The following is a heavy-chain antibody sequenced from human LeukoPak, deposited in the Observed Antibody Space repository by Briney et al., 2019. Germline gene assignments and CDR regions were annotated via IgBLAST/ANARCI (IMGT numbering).Heavy chain of an antibody. D-gene: IGHD6-19*01. CDR1: GFTFSSYA. V-gene: IGHV3-30-3*02. CDR3: AKSYSSEENSYYYMDV. CDR2: ISYDGSNK. Sequence: LAGGSLRLSCAASGFTFSSYAMHWVRQAPGKGLEWVAVISYDGSNKYYADSVKGRFTISRDNSKSTLYLEMNSLRAEDTAVYYCAKSYSSEENSYYYMDVWGKGTTVTVSS. J-gene: IGHJ6*03.